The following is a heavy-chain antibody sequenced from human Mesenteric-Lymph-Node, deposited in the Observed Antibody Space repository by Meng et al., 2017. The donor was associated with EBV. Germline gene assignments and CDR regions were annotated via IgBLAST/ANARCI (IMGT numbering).Heavy chain of an antibody. Sequence: QVQLQESGPGLVKPSRTLSPTCAVSGGSISSGGYYWSWIRQPPGKGLEWIGYIYYSGSTYYNPSLKSRVTISVDTSKNQFSLKLSSVTAADTAVYYCARVEQWLLYFDYWGQGTLVTVSS. V-gene: IGHV4-30-4*01. CDR1: GGSISSGGYY. J-gene: IGHJ4*02. CDR3: ARVEQWLLYFDY. D-gene: IGHD6-19*01. CDR2: IYYSGST.